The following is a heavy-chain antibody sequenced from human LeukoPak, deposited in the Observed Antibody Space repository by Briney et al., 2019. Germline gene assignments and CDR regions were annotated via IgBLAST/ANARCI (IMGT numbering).Heavy chain of an antibody. CDR1: GFTFSDYS. CDR2: ISSSRSDI. J-gene: IGHJ6*04. D-gene: IGHD3-10*02. V-gene: IGHV3-48*01. CDR3: AELGITMIGGV. Sequence: PGGSLRLSCAASGFTFSDYSMNWVRQAPGKGLEWISYISSSRSDIYYADSVKGRFTVSRDNVRNSLHLQMNSLRAEDTAVYYCAELGITMIGGVWGKGTTVTISS.